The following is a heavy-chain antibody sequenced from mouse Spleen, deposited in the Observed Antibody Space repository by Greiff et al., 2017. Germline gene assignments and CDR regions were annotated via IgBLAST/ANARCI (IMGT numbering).Heavy chain of an antibody. J-gene: IGHJ3*01. CDR3: ATYGSSYGFAY. CDR2: IDPSDSYT. Sequence: VQLQQPGAELVMPGASVKLSCKASGYTFTSYWMHWVKQRPGQGLEWIGEIDPSDSYTNYNQKFKGKATLTVDKSSSTAYMQLSSLTSEDSAVYYCATYGSSYGFAYWGQGTLVTVSA. D-gene: IGHD1-1*01. V-gene: IGHV1-69*01. CDR1: GYTFTSYW.